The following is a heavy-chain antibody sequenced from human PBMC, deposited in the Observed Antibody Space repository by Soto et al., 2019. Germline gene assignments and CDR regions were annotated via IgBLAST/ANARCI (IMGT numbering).Heavy chain of an antibody. Sequence: GGSLRLSCAASGFTFSGSAMHWVRQASGKGLEWVGRIRSKANSYATAYAASVKGRFTISRDDSKNTAYLQMNSLKTEDTAVYYCTRLHYYDSSGYPYYYYGMDVWGQGTTVTVSS. CDR3: TRLHYYDSSGYPYYYYGMDV. CDR2: IRSKANSYAT. D-gene: IGHD3-22*01. V-gene: IGHV3-73*01. CDR1: GFTFSGSA. J-gene: IGHJ6*02.